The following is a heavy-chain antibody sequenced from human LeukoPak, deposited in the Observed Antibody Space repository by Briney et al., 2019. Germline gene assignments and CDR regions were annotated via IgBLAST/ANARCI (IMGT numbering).Heavy chain of an antibody. D-gene: IGHD1-26*01. CDR1: GFTFSSYA. Sequence: GGSLRLSCAASGFTFSSYAMHWVRQAPGKGLEWVAVISYDGSNKYYADSVKGRFTISRDNSKNTLYLQMNSLRAEDTAVYYCARVIGSSRIYYYYYMDVWGKGTTVTISS. CDR3: ARVIGSSRIYYYYYMDV. CDR2: ISYDGSNK. V-gene: IGHV3-30*04. J-gene: IGHJ6*03.